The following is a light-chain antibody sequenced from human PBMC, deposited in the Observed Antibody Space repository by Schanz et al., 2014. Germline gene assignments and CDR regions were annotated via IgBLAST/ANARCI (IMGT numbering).Light chain of an antibody. J-gene: IGLJ3*02. CDR1: SSNIGSNF. CDR3: GTWATRLSAWV. Sequence: QSVLTQPPSVSAAPGQKVTISCSGSSSNIGSNFVSWYQHLPRTAPKLLIYDNNKRPSGIPDRFSGSKSGTSATLGITGPHTAHEPDYYSGTWATRLSAWVFGGGTKLTVL. CDR2: DNN. V-gene: IGLV1-51*01.